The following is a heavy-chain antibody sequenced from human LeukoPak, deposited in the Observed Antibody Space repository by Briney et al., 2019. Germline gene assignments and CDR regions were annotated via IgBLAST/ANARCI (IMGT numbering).Heavy chain of an antibody. Sequence: GGSLRLSCAASGFTFSSYWMSWVRQAPGKGLEWVANIKQDGSEKYYVDSVKGRFTISRDNAKNSVYLQMNSLRVEDSAVYHCARGSIWMDAFDIWGQGTMVTVSS. D-gene: IGHD2-2*03. CDR2: IKQDGSEK. CDR3: ARGSIWMDAFDI. V-gene: IGHV3-7*01. J-gene: IGHJ3*02. CDR1: GFTFSSYW.